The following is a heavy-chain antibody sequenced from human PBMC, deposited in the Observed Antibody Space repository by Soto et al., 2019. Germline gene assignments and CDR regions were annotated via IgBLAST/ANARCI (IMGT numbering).Heavy chain of an antibody. CDR2: IKQDGSEK. CDR1: GFTFGSYW. CDR3: ARVKYYDFWRGYYKDY. V-gene: IGHV3-7*01. Sequence: HPGGSLRLSCAASGFTFGSYWMSWVRQAPGKGLEWVANIKQDGSEKYYVDSVKGRFTISRDNAKNSLYLQMNSLRAEDTAVYYCARVKYYDFWRGYYKDYWAQGTLVTVSS. D-gene: IGHD3-3*01. J-gene: IGHJ4*02.